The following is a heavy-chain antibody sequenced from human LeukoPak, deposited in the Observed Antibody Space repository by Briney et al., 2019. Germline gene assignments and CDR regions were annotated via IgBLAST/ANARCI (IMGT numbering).Heavy chain of an antibody. CDR3: ARVIVGATIAVRDDAFDI. D-gene: IGHD1-26*01. Sequence: GASVKVSCKASGYTFTSYYMHWVRQAPGQGLEWMGIINPSGGSTSYAQKFQGRVTMTRDTSTSTVYMELSSLRSEDTAVYYCARVIVGATIAVRDDAFDIWGQGTMVTVSS. J-gene: IGHJ3*02. CDR1: GYTFTSYY. CDR2: INPSGGST. V-gene: IGHV1-46*01.